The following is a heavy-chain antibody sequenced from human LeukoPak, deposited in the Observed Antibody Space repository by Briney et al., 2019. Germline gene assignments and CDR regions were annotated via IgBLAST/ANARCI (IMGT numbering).Heavy chain of an antibody. D-gene: IGHD3-3*01. CDR1: GGTFISYA. J-gene: IGHJ4*02. CDR3: ARSLTPTPFWSGYSSDY. Sequence: GASVRVSCKASGGTFISYAISWVRQAPGQGLEGMGRIIPILGIANYAQKFQGRLTITADKSTSSAYMELSSLRSEDTAVYYCARSLTPTPFWSGYSSDYWGQGTLVTVSS. CDR2: IIPILGIA. V-gene: IGHV1-69*04.